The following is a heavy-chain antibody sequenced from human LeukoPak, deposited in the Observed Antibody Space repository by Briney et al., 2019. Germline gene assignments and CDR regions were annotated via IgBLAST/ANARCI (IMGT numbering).Heavy chain of an antibody. V-gene: IGHV4-38-2*02. D-gene: IGHD5-12*01. CDR1: GGSISSGYY. CDR3: ARVSGYDYLFDY. Sequence: PSETLSLTCTVSGGSISSGYYWGWIRQPPGKGLEWIGSIYHSGSTYYNPSLKSRVTISVDTSKNQFSLKLSSVTAADTAVYYCARVSGYDYLFDYWGQGTLVTVSS. J-gene: IGHJ4*02. CDR2: IYHSGST.